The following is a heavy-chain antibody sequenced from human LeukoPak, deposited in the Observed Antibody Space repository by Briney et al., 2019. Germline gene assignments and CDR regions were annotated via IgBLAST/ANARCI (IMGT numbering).Heavy chain of an antibody. CDR3: AGGVRGVIKDPDY. CDR1: GYTFTSYY. CDR2: INPSGGST. D-gene: IGHD3-10*01. V-gene: IGHV1-46*01. J-gene: IGHJ4*02. Sequence: GASVKGSCKASGYTFTSYYMHWVRQAPGQGLEWMGIINPSGGSTSYAQKFQGRVTMTRDTSTSTVYMELSSLRSEDTAVCYCAGGVRGVIKDPDYWGQGTLVTVSS.